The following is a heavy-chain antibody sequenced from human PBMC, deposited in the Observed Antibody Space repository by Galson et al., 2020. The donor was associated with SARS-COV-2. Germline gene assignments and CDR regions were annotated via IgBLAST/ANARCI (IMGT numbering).Heavy chain of an antibody. CDR3: VKDWAYSSSLY. CDR2: ISSNGSST. J-gene: IGHJ4*02. D-gene: IGHD6-13*01. V-gene: IGHV3-64D*08. CDR1: GFTFSSYA. Sequence: TGGSLRLSCSASGFTFSSYAMHWVRQAPGKGLEYVSAISSNGSSTYYADSVKGRFTISRDTSNNTLYLQMSSLRAEDTAVYYGVKDWAYSSSLYWGQGTLVTVSS.